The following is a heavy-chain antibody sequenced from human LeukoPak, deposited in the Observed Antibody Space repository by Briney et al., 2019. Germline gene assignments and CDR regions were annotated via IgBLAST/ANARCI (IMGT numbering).Heavy chain of an antibody. CDR1: GYTFTTYA. CDR2: INADNGNT. Sequence: GASVKVSCKASGYTFTTYAIHWVRQAPGQRLEWMGWINADNGNTKYSQKFQGRVTISRDTSANTAYMELSSLRSEDTAVYYCARSPPGAADWFDPWGQGTLVTVSS. CDR3: ARSPPGAADWFDP. J-gene: IGHJ5*02. V-gene: IGHV1-3*01. D-gene: IGHD6-13*01.